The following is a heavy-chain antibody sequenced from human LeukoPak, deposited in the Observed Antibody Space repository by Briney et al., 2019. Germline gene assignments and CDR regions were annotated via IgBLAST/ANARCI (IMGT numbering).Heavy chain of an antibody. CDR3: ARDGSSSDYFDY. Sequence: GGSLRLSCAASGFTFSNAWMSWVRQAPGKGLEWVGRIKSKTDGGTTDYAAPVKGRFTISRDDSKNTPYLQMNSLRAEDTAVYYCARDGSSSDYFDYWGQGTLVTVSS. CDR1: GFTFSNAW. D-gene: IGHD6-6*01. V-gene: IGHV3-15*01. CDR2: IKSKTDGGTT. J-gene: IGHJ4*02.